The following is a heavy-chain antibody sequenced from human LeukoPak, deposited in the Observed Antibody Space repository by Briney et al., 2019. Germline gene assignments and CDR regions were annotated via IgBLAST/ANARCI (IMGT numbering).Heavy chain of an antibody. Sequence: ASVKVSCKASGYTFTDYYIHWVRQAPGQGLEWMGWINPNSGGTIYARKFQGRVTMTRDTSISTAYMDLSRLTSDDTAVYYCARTLNDYYYMDVWGKGTTVTISS. V-gene: IGHV1-2*02. CDR1: GYTFTDYY. CDR2: INPNSGGT. J-gene: IGHJ6*03. D-gene: IGHD1-1*01. CDR3: ARTLNDYYYMDV.